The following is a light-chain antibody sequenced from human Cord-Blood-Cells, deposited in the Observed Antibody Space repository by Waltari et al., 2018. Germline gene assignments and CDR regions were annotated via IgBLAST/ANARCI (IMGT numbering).Light chain of an antibody. V-gene: IGKV1-39*01. J-gene: IGKJ4*01. CDR2: AAS. CDR1: QSISSY. CDR3: QQSYSTPPT. Sequence: DIQMTQAPSSLSASVGDRVTITCRASQSISSYLNWYQQKPGKAPKLLIYAASSLQSGVPARFSGSGSGTHFTLTISSVEPEDFATYYCQQSYSTPPTFGGGTKVEIK.